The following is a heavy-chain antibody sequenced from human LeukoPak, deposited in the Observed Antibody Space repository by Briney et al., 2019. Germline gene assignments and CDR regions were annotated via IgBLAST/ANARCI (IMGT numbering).Heavy chain of an antibody. CDR3: AKDPCSGGSCYSFDY. V-gene: IGHV3-30*18. CDR1: GFTFNTYW. CDR2: ISYDGSNK. D-gene: IGHD2-15*01. Sequence: GGSLRLSCAASGFTFNTYWMNWVRQAPGKGLEWVAVISYDGSNKYYADSVKGRFTISRDNSKNTLYLQMNSLRAEDTAVYYCAKDPCSGGSCYSFDYWGQGTLVTVSS. J-gene: IGHJ4*02.